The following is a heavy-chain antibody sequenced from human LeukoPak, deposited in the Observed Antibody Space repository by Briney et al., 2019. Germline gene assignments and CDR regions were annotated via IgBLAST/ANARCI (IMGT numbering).Heavy chain of an antibody. CDR1: GGSFSGYY. V-gene: IGHV4-34*01. J-gene: IGHJ4*02. D-gene: IGHD2-15*01. Sequence: PSETLSLTCAVYGGSFSGYYWSWIRQPPGKGLEWIGEINHSGSTNYNPSLKSRVTISVDTSKNQFSLKLSSVTAADTAVYYCARRRGGCSGGSCYGHFDYWGQGTLVTVSS. CDR3: ARRRGGCSGGSCYGHFDY. CDR2: INHSGST.